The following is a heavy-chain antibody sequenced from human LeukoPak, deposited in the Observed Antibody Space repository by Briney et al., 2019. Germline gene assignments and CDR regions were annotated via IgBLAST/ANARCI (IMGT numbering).Heavy chain of an antibody. CDR2: IYSGGST. J-gene: IGHJ4*02. V-gene: IGHV3-53*01. CDR3: ARAIGYSYGLNY. D-gene: IGHD5-18*01. CDR1: GFTVSSNY. Sequence: GGSLRLSCAASGFTVSSNYMSWVRQAPGKGLEWVSVIYSGGSTYYADSVKGRFTISRDNSKNTLYLQMNSLRAEDTAVYYCARAIGYSYGLNYWGQGTLVAVSS.